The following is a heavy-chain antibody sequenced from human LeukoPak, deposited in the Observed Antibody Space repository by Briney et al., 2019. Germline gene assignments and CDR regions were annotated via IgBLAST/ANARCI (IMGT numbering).Heavy chain of an antibody. J-gene: IGHJ4*02. V-gene: IGHV3-9*01. Sequence: PGGSLRLSCAASGFTFDDYAMHWVRQAPGKGLEWVSGISWNSGSIGYADSVKGRFTISRDNAKNSLYLQMNSLRAEDTALYYCAKDPQYYYDSSGYYDYWGQGTLVTVSS. CDR3: AKDPQYYYDSSGYYDY. D-gene: IGHD3-22*01. CDR2: ISWNSGSI. CDR1: GFTFDDYA.